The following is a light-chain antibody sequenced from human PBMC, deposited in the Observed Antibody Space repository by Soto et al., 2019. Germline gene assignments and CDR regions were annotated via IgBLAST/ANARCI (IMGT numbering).Light chain of an antibody. CDR3: SAYSSSSTLVL. V-gene: IGLV2-14*03. CDR1: SSDVGGYNS. J-gene: IGLJ2*01. Sequence: QSALTQPASVSGSPGQSITISCTGTSSDVGGYNSVSWYQQHPGKAPKLMIHDVSNRPSGVSHRFSGSKSGNTASLTISGLLAEDEADDDCSAYSSSSTLVLFGGGTKLTVL. CDR2: DVS.